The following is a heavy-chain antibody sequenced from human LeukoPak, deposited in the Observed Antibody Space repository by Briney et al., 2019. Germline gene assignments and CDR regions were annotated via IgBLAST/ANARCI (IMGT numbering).Heavy chain of an antibody. D-gene: IGHD5-12*01. CDR3: ASSATPQWLPTT. Sequence: SVKVSCKASGGTFSSYAISWVRQAPGQGLEWMGRIIPIFGTANYAQKFQGRVAITTDESTSTAYMEPSSLRSEDTAVYYCASSATPQWLPTTWGQGTLVTVSS. CDR1: GGTFSSYA. CDR2: IIPIFGTA. V-gene: IGHV1-69*05. J-gene: IGHJ4*02.